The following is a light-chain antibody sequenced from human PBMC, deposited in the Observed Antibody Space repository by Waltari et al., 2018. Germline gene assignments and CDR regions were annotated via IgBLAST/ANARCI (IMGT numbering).Light chain of an antibody. CDR3: AAWDDSLSGRVI. CDR2: HNN. CDR1: SSNIGSHY. Sequence: QSVLTQPPSASGTPGQRVTISCSGSSSNIGSHYVYWYQQLPGTAPKLLIYHNNQRPSGVPDRFSGSKSGTSASLAISGLRSEDEADYYCAAWDDSLSGRVIFGGGTKLTVL. V-gene: IGLV1-47*01. J-gene: IGLJ2*01.